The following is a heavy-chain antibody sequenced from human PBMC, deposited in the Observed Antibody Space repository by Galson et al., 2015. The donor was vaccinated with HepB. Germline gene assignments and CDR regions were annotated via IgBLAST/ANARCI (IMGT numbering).Heavy chain of an antibody. D-gene: IGHD3-22*01. V-gene: IGHV6-1*01. Sequence: CAISGDSVSSNSAAWNWIRQSPSRGLEWLGRTYYRSKWYNDYAVSVKSRITINPDTSKNQFSLQLNSVTPEDTAVYYCARSYDSSGIQESGFDYWGQGTLVTVSS. CDR3: ARSYDSSGIQESGFDY. J-gene: IGHJ4*02. CDR1: GDSVSSNSAA. CDR2: TYYRSKWYN.